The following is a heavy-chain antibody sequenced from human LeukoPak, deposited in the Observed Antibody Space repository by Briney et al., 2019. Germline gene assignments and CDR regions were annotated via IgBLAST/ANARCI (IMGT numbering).Heavy chain of an antibody. CDR2: IYPGDSGT. CDR1: GYSFTSYW. J-gene: IGHJ1*01. Sequence: GESLKISCKGSGYSFTSYWIGWVRQMPGKGLEWMGIIYPGDSGTRYSPSFQGQVTISADKSISTAYLQWSSLKASDTAMYYCASPYCSSTGCWEYFQHWGQGTLVTVSS. D-gene: IGHD2-2*01. CDR3: ASPYCSSTGCWEYFQH. V-gene: IGHV5-51*01.